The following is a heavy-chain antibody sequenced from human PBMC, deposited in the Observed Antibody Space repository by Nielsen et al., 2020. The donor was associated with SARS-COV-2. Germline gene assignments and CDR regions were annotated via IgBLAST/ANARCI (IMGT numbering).Heavy chain of an antibody. J-gene: IGHJ4*02. CDR1: GFTISRYG. V-gene: IGHV3-30*18. D-gene: IGHD6-13*01. CDR3: TKGAQLGDY. CDR2: ISYDGSVK. Sequence: GESLKISCEASGFTISRYGMHWVRKAPGKGLEWVTFISYDGSVKYYADSVKGRFTISTDLSNNTLYLQMNSLRVEDTAIYYCTKGAQLGDYWGQGTLVTVSS.